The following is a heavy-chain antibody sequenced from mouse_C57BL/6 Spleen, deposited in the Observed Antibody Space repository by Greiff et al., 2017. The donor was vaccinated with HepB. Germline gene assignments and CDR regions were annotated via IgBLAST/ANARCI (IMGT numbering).Heavy chain of an antibody. V-gene: IGHV1-59*01. CDR3: ARWERGRRWYVDV. D-gene: IGHD4-1*01. CDR1: GYTFTSYW. CDR2: IDPSDSYT. J-gene: IGHJ1*03. Sequence: VQLQQSGAELVRPGTSVKLSCKASGYTFTSYWMHWVKQRPGQGLEWIGVIDPSDSYTNYNQKFKGKATLTVDRSSSTAYMPLSSLTSEDSAVYYCARWERGRRWYVDVWGTGTTVTVAS.